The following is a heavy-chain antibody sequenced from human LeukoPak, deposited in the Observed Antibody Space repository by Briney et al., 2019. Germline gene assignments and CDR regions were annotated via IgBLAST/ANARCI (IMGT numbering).Heavy chain of an antibody. J-gene: IGHJ6*04. V-gene: IGHV3-23*01. CDR1: GFTFSSYA. D-gene: IGHD3-9*01. CDR3: AKGRYFDWYPPHYGMDV. Sequence: GGSLRLSCAASGFTFSSYAMSWVRQAPGKGLEWVSAISGSGGSTYYADSVKGRFTISRDNSKNTLYLQMNSLRAEDTAVYYCAKGRYFDWYPPHYGMDVWGKGTTVTVSS. CDR2: ISGSGGST.